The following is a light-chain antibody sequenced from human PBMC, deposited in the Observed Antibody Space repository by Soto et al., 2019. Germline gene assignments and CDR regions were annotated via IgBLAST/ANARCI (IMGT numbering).Light chain of an antibody. V-gene: IGLV1-44*01. CDR1: NSNIGSTT. J-gene: IGLJ1*01. CDR3: ATWDDSLNGYV. CDR2: SNN. Sequence: QSVLTQTPSASATPGQGVTISCSGTNSNIGSTTITWYQQLPGTAPKRLIHSNNQRPSGVPDRFSASKSGTSASLAISGLQSEDEADYYCATWDDSLNGYVFGTGTKVTVL.